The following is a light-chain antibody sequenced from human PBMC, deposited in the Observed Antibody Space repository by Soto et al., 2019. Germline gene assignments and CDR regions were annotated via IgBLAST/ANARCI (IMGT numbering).Light chain of an antibody. Sequence: QSVLTQPASVSGSPGQSITISCTGTSSDVGGYNYVSWYQQHPGKAPKLMISEVSNRPSGASNRCSGSKSGNTASLTISGLQAEDEADYYCSSYISDTTVVFGGGTKLTVL. J-gene: IGLJ2*01. CDR3: SSYISDTTVV. CDR2: EVS. V-gene: IGLV2-14*01. CDR1: SSDVGGYNY.